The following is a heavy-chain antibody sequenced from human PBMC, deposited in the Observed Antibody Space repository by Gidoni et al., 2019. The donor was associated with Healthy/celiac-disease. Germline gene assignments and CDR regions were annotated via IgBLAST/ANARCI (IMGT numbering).Heavy chain of an antibody. V-gene: IGHV3-33*01. D-gene: IGHD3-22*01. CDR2: IWYDGSNK. Sequence: QVQLVESGGGVVQPGRSLRLSCAASRFTFSSYGMHWVRQAPGKGLEWVAVIWYDGSNKYYADSVKGRFTISRDNSKNTLYLQMNSLRAEDTAVYYCARDYYDSSGYYYEDDAFDIWGQGTMVTVSS. CDR3: ARDYYDSSGYYYEDDAFDI. CDR1: RFTFSSYG. J-gene: IGHJ3*02.